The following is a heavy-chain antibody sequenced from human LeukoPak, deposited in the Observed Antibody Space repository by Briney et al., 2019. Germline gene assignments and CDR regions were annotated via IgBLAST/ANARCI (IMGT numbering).Heavy chain of an antibody. D-gene: IGHD1-26*01. V-gene: IGHV3-23*01. J-gene: IGHJ4*02. CDR2: LSASGGST. CDR3: AKSIVGVSGFGY. CDR1: GFTFNNYW. Sequence: GGSLRLSCAASGFTFNNYWMHWVRQAPGKGLEWVSALSASGGSTYYADSVKGRFTISRDNSKNMLYLQMNSLRAEDTAVYYCAKSIVGVSGFGYWGQGALVTVSS.